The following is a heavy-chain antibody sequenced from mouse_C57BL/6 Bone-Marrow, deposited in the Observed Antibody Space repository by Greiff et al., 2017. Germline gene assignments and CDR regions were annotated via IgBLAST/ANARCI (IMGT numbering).Heavy chain of an antibody. CDR2: IDPENGDP. J-gene: IGHJ3*01. V-gene: IGHV14-4*01. Sequence: VQLQQSGAELVRPGASVKLSCTASGFNIKDDYMHWVKQRPEQGLEWIGWIDPENGDPEYASKFQGKATITAEPSSYTAYLQLSSLTSEDTAVYYCTTARSYGFAYWGQGTLVTVSA. CDR3: TTARSYGFAY. D-gene: IGHD1-1*01. CDR1: GFNIKDDY.